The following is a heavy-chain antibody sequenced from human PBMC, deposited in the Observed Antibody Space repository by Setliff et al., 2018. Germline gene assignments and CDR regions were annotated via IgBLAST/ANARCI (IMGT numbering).Heavy chain of an antibody. J-gene: IGHJ6*02. CDR1: GGSISSRSYY. D-gene: IGHD3-10*01. Sequence: SETLSLTCTVSGGSISSRSYYWGWIRQPPGKGLEWIGSIYYSGSTYYKPSLKSRVTISVDTSKNQFSLKLSSVTAADTAVYYCARVPSYGSGSYYHYYYGMDVWGQGTTVTVSS. V-gene: IGHV4-39*07. CDR2: IYYSGST. CDR3: ARVPSYGSGSYYHYYYGMDV.